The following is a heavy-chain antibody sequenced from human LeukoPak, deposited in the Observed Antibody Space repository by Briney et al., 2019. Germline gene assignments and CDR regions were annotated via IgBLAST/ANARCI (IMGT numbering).Heavy chain of an antibody. CDR1: GGSFSGYY. CDR2: INHSGST. D-gene: IGHD5-18*01. Sequence: SETLSLTCAVYGGSFSGYYWSWIRQPPGKGLEWIGEINHSGSTNYNPSLKSRVTISVDTSKNQFSLKLSSVAAADTAVYYCARDPIYSSDAFDIWGQGTMVTVSS. V-gene: IGHV4-34*01. CDR3: ARDPIYSSDAFDI. J-gene: IGHJ3*02.